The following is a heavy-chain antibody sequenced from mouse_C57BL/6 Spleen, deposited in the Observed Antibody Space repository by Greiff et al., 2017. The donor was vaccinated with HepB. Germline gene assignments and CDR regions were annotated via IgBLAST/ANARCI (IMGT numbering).Heavy chain of an antibody. CDR3: ARIGDYYGFAY. D-gene: IGHD1-2*01. V-gene: IGHV1-26*01. J-gene: IGHJ3*01. CDR1: GYTFTDYY. Sequence: EVQLQQSGPELVKPGASVKISCKASGYTFTDYYMNWVKQSHGKSLEWIGDINPNNGGTSYNQKFKGKATLTVDKSSSTAYMELRSLTSEDSAVYYCARIGDYYGFAYWGQGTLVTVSA. CDR2: INPNNGGT.